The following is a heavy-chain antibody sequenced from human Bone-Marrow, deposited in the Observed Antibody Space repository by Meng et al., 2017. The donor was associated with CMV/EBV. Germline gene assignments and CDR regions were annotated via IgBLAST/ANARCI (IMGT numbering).Heavy chain of an antibody. CDR3: ARELGGTGYFDY. J-gene: IGHJ4*02. CDR2: IIPIFGTA. V-gene: IGHV1-69*06. D-gene: IGHD1-26*01. Sequence: QVQLVQSGAEVKKPGSSVKVSCKASGGTFSSYAISWVRQAPGQGLEWMGGIIPIFGTANYAQKFQGRVTMTRDTSTGTAHMELSSLSSEDTALYYCARELGGTGYFDYWGQGTLVTVSS. CDR1: GGTFSSYA.